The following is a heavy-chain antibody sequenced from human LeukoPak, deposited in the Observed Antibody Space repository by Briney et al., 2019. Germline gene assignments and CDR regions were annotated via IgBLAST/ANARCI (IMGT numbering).Heavy chain of an antibody. J-gene: IGHJ4*02. CDR2: IYHSGST. Sequence: PSETLSLTCTVSGGSISSGGYYWSWIRQPPGKGLEWIGYIYHSGSTYYDPSLKSRVTISVDRSKNQFSLKLSSVTAADTAVYYCARAALLSVVVPAANYFDYWGQGTLVTVSS. V-gene: IGHV4-30-2*01. CDR3: ARAALLSVVVPAANYFDY. D-gene: IGHD2-2*01. CDR1: GGSISSGGYY.